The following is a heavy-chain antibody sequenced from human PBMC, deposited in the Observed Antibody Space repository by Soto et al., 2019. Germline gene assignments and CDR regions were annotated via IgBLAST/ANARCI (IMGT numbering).Heavy chain of an antibody. D-gene: IGHD4-17*01. J-gene: IGHJ3*02. V-gene: IGHV4-59*08. Sequence: SSETLSLTCTVSGGSISSYYWSWIRQPPGKGLEWIGYIYYSGSTNYNPSLKSRVTISVDTSKNQFSLKLSSVTAADTAVYYCAMTTVVTPNAFDIWGQGTMVTVSS. CDR3: AMTTVVTPNAFDI. CDR1: GGSISSYY. CDR2: IYYSGST.